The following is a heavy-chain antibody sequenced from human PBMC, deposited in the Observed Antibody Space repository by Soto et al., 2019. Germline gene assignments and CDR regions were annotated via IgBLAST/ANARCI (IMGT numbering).Heavy chain of an antibody. CDR2: IYSGGST. D-gene: IGHD2-8*01. CDR1: GFTVSSNY. CDR3: ARDKMDDDYYYYYGMDV. J-gene: IGHJ6*02. Sequence: EVQLVESGGGLVQPGGSLRLSCAASGFTVSSNYMSWVRQAPGKGLEWVSVIYSGGSTYYADSVKGRFTISRHNSKNTLYLQMNSLRAEDTAVYYCARDKMDDDYYYYYGMDVWGQGTTVTVSS. V-gene: IGHV3-53*04.